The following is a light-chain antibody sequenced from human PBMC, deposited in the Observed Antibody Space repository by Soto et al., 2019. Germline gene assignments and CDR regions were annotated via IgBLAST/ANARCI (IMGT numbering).Light chain of an antibody. CDR2: GAS. J-gene: IGKJ2*01. V-gene: IGKV3-20*01. Sequence: EIVLTQSPGTLSLSPGERATLSCRASRSVSSTYLAWYQHKPGQAPRLLIYGASDRATGIPDRFSGSGSVTDFTLTISSLEPEDFALYYCQQYGTSPVTFGQGTKLEIK. CDR3: QQYGTSPVT. CDR1: RSVSSTY.